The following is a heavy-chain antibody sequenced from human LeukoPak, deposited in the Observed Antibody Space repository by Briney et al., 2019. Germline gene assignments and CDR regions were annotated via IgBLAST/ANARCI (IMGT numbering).Heavy chain of an antibody. CDR3: ARDKGHSTLDAFDI. J-gene: IGHJ3*02. CDR1: GFTFRNFE. CDR2: ISTSGRTI. D-gene: IGHD6-13*01. V-gene: IGHV3-48*03. Sequence: TGGSLRLSCAASGFTFRNFEMNWVRQAPGKGLEWISHISTSGRTIFDADSVKGRFIISRDNAKNSLYLQMNSLRAEDTAVYYCARDKGHSTLDAFDIWGQGTLVSVSS.